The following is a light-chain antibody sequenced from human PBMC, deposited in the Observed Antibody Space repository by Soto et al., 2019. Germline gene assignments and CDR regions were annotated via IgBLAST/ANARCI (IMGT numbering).Light chain of an antibody. V-gene: IGKV1-39*01. Sequence: DIQMTQSPSSLSASIGDRVTITCRASQSIDNYLNWYQQKPGKAPNLLIYASSTLQSGVPSRFSASGSGTEFTLTISSQQPEDFATYYCEQSYTTPRTFGQGTKVEIK. CDR3: EQSYTTPRT. J-gene: IGKJ1*01. CDR2: ASS. CDR1: QSIDNY.